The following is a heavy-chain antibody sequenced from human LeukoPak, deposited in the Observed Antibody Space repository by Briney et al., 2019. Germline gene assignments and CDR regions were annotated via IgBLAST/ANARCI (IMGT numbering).Heavy chain of an antibody. CDR3: ARDGVVTQEFDY. CDR2: IFGNGDTT. V-gene: IGHV3-23*01. D-gene: IGHD4-23*01. CDR1: GFSFSSYA. J-gene: IGHJ4*02. Sequence: GSLRLSCAASGFSFSSYAMNWVRQAPGKGLEWVSIIFGNGDTTYYADSVKGRFTVSRDNAKNSLYLQMNSLRAEDTAVYYCARDGVVTQEFDYWGQGTLVTVSS.